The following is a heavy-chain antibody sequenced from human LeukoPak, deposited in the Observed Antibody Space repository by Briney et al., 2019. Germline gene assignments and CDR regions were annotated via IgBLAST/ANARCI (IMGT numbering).Heavy chain of an antibody. CDR1: GASFSNDYH. J-gene: IGHJ4*02. D-gene: IGHD1-26*01. CDR2: MGYGGRT. CDR3: ARTKGRAVGQTAFQY. Sequence: SETLSLTCTVSGASFSNDYHWGWIRQSPGKGLEWIGTMGYGGRTYFSPSLKSRVSLSIDMSRTYFSLILKPVSAADTAVYYCARTKGRAVGQTAFQYWGQGTLVTVSA. V-gene: IGHV4-39*07.